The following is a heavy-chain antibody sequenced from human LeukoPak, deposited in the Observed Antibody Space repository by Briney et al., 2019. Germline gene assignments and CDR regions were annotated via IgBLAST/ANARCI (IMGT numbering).Heavy chain of an antibody. V-gene: IGHV4-34*01. J-gene: IGHJ4*02. D-gene: IGHD5-18*01. CDR3: ARGKRDRYSYGPQDY. CDR1: GGSFSGYY. Sequence: SETLSLTCAVYGGSFSGYYWSWIRQPPGKGLEWIGEINHSGSTNYTPSLKSRVTISVDTSKNQFSLKLSSVTAADTAVYYCARGKRDRYSYGPQDYWGQGTLVTVSS. CDR2: INHSGST.